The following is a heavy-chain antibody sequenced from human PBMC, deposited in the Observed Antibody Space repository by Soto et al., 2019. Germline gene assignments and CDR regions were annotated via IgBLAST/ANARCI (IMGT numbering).Heavy chain of an antibody. Sequence: GASVKVSCKASGYTFTSYAMHWVRQAPGQRLEWMGWINAGNGNTKYSQKFQGRVTITRDTSASTAYMELSSLRSEDTALYYCARVSSYYYCMDVWGKGTTVTVSS. CDR3: ARVSSYYYCMDV. J-gene: IGHJ6*03. CDR2: INAGNGNT. CDR1: GYTFTSYA. V-gene: IGHV1-3*01.